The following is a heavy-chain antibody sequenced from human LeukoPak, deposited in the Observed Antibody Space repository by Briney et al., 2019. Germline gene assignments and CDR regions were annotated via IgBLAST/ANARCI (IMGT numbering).Heavy chain of an antibody. CDR3: ARGRYYGSGSDFDY. CDR1: GGSFSGYY. CDR2: INHSGST. V-gene: IGHV4-34*01. D-gene: IGHD3-10*01. Sequence: SETVSLTCAVYGGSFSGYYWSWIRQPPGKGLEWIGEINHSGSTNYNPSLKSRVTISVDTSKNQFSLKLSSVTAADTAVYYCARGRYYGSGSDFDYWGQGTLVTVSS. J-gene: IGHJ4*02.